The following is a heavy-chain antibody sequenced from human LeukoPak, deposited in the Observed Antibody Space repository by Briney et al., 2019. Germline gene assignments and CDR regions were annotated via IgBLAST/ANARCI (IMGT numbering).Heavy chain of an antibody. D-gene: IGHD3-22*01. Sequence: GGSLRLSYAPSGFTFSSYAMSWVRQAPGKGLEWVAVISGGGSGTYYADSVRGRFTISRDNSKDTVYLQMNSLRAEDTAIYYCAKAVGSSGYFSRDAFDIWGQGTMVTVSS. J-gene: IGHJ3*02. CDR1: GFTFSSYA. CDR3: AKAVGSSGYFSRDAFDI. CDR2: ISGGGSGT. V-gene: IGHV3-23*01.